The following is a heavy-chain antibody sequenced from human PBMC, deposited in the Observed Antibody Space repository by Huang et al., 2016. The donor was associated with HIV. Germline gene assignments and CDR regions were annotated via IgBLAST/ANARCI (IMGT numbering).Heavy chain of an antibody. Sequence: QVRLVESGGGVVQPGASLTLSCSASGFPFSAYGMDWVSQAPGKGLGWVSLIGYDGNNSYLIGSVKGRFTISRDNSNNTLYLRMNSLRPEDTAVYYCVKERGSSRARSSFDFWGQGTSVIVSS. J-gene: IGHJ3*01. V-gene: IGHV3-30*02. CDR2: IGYDGNNS. CDR1: GFPFSAYG. CDR3: VKERGSSRARSSFDF. D-gene: IGHD6-13*01.